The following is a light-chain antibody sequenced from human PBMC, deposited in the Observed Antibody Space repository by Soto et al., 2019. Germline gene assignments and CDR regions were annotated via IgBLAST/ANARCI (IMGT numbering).Light chain of an antibody. Sequence: QSVLTQPASVSGSPGRSITISCTGTSSDVGGYDYVSWYQQHPGKAPKLMIYDVTNRPSGVSNRFSGSKSGNTASLTISGLQAEDEADYYCISYASINTYVFGTGTKLTVL. CDR2: DVT. CDR3: ISYASINTYV. CDR1: SSDVGGYDY. J-gene: IGLJ1*01. V-gene: IGLV2-14*01.